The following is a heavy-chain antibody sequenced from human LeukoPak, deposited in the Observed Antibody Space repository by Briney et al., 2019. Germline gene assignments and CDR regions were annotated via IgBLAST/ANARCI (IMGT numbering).Heavy chain of an antibody. J-gene: IGHJ4*02. V-gene: IGHV3-7*01. CDR2: IKQDGSEK. CDR3: ARGVGRQLVLIDY. D-gene: IGHD6-13*01. Sequence: PGGSLRLSCAASGFTFSSYWMSWVRQAPGKGLEWVAHIKQDGSEKYYVDSVKGRFTISRDNAKNSLYLQMNSLRAEDTAVYYCARGVGRQLVLIDYWGQGTLVTISS. CDR1: GFTFSSYW.